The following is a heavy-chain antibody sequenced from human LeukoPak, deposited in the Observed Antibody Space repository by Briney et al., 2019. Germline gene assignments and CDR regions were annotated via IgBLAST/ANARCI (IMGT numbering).Heavy chain of an antibody. CDR3: ARRTGLFAPAGSD. D-gene: IGHD6-13*01. Sequence: SETLSLTCTVSGGSISSSSYDLGWIRQPPGKGLEWIGTIYYAGDTYHNPSLKSRVTMSVDTSKNQLFLKLTSVTAADAAVYYCARRTGLFAPAGSDWGQGTLVIVSS. CDR2: IYYAGDT. CDR1: GGSISSSSYD. V-gene: IGHV4-39*01. J-gene: IGHJ4*02.